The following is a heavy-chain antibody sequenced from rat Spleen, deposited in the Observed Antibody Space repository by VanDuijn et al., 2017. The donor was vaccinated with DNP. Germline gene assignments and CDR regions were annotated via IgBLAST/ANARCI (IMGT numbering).Heavy chain of an antibody. V-gene: IGHV2-27*01. J-gene: IGHJ2*01. CDR1: GFSLTSYH. D-gene: IGHD1-5*01. CDR3: ARDIGTTSFDY. CDR2: IQSGGNT. Sequence: QVQLKESGPGLVQPSQTLSLTCTVSGFSLTSYHVHWVRQPPGKGLEWMGRIQSGGNTDYNSGLKSRLSIIRDTSKSQLFIEMNSLQTEDTATYYCARDIGTTSFDYWGPGVMVAVSS.